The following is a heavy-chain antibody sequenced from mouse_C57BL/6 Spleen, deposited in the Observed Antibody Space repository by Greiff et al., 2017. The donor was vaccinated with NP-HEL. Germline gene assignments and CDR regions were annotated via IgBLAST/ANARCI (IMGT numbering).Heavy chain of an antibody. Sequence: EVKLVESGGGLVKPGGSLKLSCAASGFTFSSYTMSWVRQTPEKRLEWVATISGGGGNTYYPDSVKGRFTISRDNAKNTLYRQMSSLRSEDTALYYCARQYGYDEYFDVWGTGTTVTVSS. CDR1: GFTFSSYT. V-gene: IGHV5-9*01. CDR3: ARQYGYDEYFDV. D-gene: IGHD2-2*01. CDR2: ISGGGGNT. J-gene: IGHJ1*03.